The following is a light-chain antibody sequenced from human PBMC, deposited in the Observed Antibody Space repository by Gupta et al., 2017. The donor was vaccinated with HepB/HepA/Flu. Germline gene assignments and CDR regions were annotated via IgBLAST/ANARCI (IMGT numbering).Light chain of an antibody. CDR3: QQGDNFPFT. CDR2: TIS. J-gene: IGKJ4*01. CDR1: QGIGTW. Sequence: DIQMTESPSSVSASVGDRVTITCRASQGIGTWLAWYQQKPGKAPRLLIYTISTLQSGVPSRFSGSGSGTXFTLIIXSLQPEDIATYYCQQGDNFPFTFGXGTKVEIK. V-gene: IGKV1-12*01.